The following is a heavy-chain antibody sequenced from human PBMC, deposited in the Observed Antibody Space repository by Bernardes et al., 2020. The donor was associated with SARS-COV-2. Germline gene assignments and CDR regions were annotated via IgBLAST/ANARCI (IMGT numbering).Heavy chain of an antibody. CDR3: AREFCSGTSCYKYYYFYYMDV. CDR1: GFAFSGSA. V-gene: IGHV3-30-3*01. J-gene: IGHJ6*03. D-gene: IGHD2-2*02. CDR2: ISFDGSNT. Sequence: GGSLRLSCAASGFAFSGSAMHWVRQAPGKGLEWVAVISFDGSNTYYADSVRGRFTISRDNSKKTLYLQMNSLRAEDTAVFYCAREFCSGTSCYKYYYFYYMDVWGQGTTVTVSS.